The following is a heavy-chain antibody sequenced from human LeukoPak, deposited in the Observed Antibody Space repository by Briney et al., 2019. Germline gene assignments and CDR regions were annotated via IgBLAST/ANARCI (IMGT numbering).Heavy chain of an antibody. V-gene: IGHV1-69*13. CDR1: GGTFSSYA. CDR3: AREGYYYGSGSPMGWFDP. J-gene: IGHJ5*02. CDR2: IIPIFGTA. Sequence: SVKVSCKASGGTFSSYAISWVRQAPGQGLEWMGGIIPIFGTANYAQKFQGRVTITADESTSTAYMELSSLRSEDTAVYYCAREGYYYGSGSPMGWFDPWGQGTLVSVSS. D-gene: IGHD3-10*01.